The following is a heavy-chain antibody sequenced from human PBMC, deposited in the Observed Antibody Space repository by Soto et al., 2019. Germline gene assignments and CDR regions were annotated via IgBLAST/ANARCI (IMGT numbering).Heavy chain of an antibody. V-gene: IGHV1-69*02. J-gene: IGHJ3*02. D-gene: IGHD3-16*01. CDR1: GGTFSSYT. Sequence: SVKVSCKASGGTFSSYTISWVRQAPGQGLEWMGRIIPILGIANYAQKFQGRVTITADKSTSTAYMELSSLRSEDTAVYYCARNMYDYAIPAFGPAFDIWGQGTMVTVSS. CDR2: IIPILGIA. CDR3: ARNMYDYAIPAFGPAFDI.